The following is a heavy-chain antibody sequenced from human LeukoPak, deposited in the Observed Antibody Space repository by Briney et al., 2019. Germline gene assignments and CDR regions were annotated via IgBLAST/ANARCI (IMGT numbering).Heavy chain of an antibody. CDR1: GGSISSDH. CDR2: IPTSGRT. D-gene: IGHD5-18*01. CDR3: AREGVAYTSGWVDFDY. J-gene: IGHJ4*02. Sequence: KPSETLSLTCTVSGGSISSDHWSWIRQPAGKGLEWIGRIPTSGRTNYNPSLKSRVTMSVDTSKNQFSLKLSSVTAADTAVYYCAREGVAYTSGWVDFDYWGQGTLVTVSS. V-gene: IGHV4-4*07.